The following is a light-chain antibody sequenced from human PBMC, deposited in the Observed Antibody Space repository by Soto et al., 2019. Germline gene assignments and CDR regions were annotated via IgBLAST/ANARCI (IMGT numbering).Light chain of an antibody. Sequence: QSALTRPASVSGSPGQSITISCTGTSSDVGGYNYVSWYQQHPGKAPKLMIYEVSNRPSGVSNRFSGSKSGNTASLTISGLQAEHAANYYSSSYTSSSTLVFGRGTKLTVL. CDR3: SSYTSSSTLV. V-gene: IGLV2-14*01. CDR2: EVS. CDR1: SSDVGGYNY. J-gene: IGLJ2*01.